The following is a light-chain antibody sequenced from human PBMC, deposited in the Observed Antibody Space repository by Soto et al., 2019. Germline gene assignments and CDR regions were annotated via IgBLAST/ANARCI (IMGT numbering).Light chain of an antibody. CDR1: SWHSSYA. Sequence: QSVLTQSPSASASLGASVKLTCTLSSWHSSYAIAWHQQQPEKGPRYFMKLNSDGSHSKGDGIPDRFSGSSSGAERYLTISSLQSEDEADYYCQTWGTGIQVFGTGTKLTVL. CDR3: QTWGTGIQV. V-gene: IGLV4-69*01. J-gene: IGLJ1*01. CDR2: LNSDGSH.